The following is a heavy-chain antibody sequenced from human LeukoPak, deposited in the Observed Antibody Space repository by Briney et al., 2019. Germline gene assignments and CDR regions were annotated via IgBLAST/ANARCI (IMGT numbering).Heavy chain of an antibody. D-gene: IGHD4-17*01. Sequence: GGSLRLSCAASGVTFSRYWMHWVRQAPGKGLEWVSGINWNGGRTGYADSVKGRFTISRDNAKNSLYLQMNSLRAEDTALYYCARDYDYGDYPGYWGQGTLVTVSS. V-gene: IGHV3-20*04. J-gene: IGHJ4*02. CDR3: ARDYDYGDYPGY. CDR2: INWNGGRT. CDR1: GVTFSRYW.